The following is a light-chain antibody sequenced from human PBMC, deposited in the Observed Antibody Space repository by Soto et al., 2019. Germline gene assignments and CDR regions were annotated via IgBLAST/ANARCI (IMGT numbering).Light chain of an antibody. CDR2: TAS. CDR3: HQYASAPLT. CDR1: QSVGRNY. J-gene: IGKJ4*01. V-gene: IGKV3-20*01. Sequence: EIVLTQSPGTLSLSPGESATLSCRASQSVGRNYLAWFQKKPGQAPRLFIHTASGRATGIPDRFSGSGSGTDFTLTVSRLEPEDLAVYYCHQYASAPLTFGGGTKVDIK.